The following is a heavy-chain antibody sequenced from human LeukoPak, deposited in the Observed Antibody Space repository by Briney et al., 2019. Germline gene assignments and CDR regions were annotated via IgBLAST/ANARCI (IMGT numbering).Heavy chain of an antibody. V-gene: IGHV3-66*02. CDR1: GFTVSTNY. D-gene: IGHD3-22*01. J-gene: IGHJ3*02. CDR3: ARSYYDSSGYYPGAFDI. CDR2: IYSGGNT. Sequence: PGGSLRLSCAASGFTVSTNYMSWVRQAPAKGLEWVSVIYSGGNTFYADSVKGRFTISRDNSKNTLYLQMNSLRAEDTAVYYCARSYYDSSGYYPGAFDIWGQGTMVTVS.